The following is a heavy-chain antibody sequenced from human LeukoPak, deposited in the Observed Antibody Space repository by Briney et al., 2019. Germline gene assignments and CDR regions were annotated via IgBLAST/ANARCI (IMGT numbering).Heavy chain of an antibody. CDR1: GYSIDSGFY. CDR2: IFHSGTT. V-gene: IGHV4-38-2*02. Sequence: PSETLSLICTVSGYSIDSGFYWGWIRQPPGKGLEWVANIFHSGTTYFNPSLQSRVTISVDTSKNQFSLKLATVAATDTAVYYCARVGYSGSYYHAFEIWGQGTMVTVSS. D-gene: IGHD1-26*01. J-gene: IGHJ3*02. CDR3: ARVGYSGSYYHAFEI.